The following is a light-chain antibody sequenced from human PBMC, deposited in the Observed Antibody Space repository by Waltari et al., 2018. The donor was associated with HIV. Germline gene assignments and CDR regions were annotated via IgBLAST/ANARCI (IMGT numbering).Light chain of an antibody. Sequence: DIVMTQSPDSLAVSLGERATINCQSSQSVLSSSNNKNYLTWYQQKPGQPPKLLLFWASTRQSGVPDRFSGSGSGADFTLTISSLQAEDVAVYYCQQCYSTPYTFGQGTKLEIK. V-gene: IGKV4-1*01. CDR2: WAS. J-gene: IGKJ2*01. CDR1: QSVLSSSNNKNY. CDR3: QQCYSTPYT.